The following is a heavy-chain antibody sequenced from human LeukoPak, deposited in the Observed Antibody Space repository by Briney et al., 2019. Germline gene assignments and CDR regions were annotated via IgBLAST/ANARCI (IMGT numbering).Heavy chain of an antibody. CDR3: ARDLGMGTRIDY. V-gene: IGHV3-30*02. D-gene: IGHD1/OR15-1a*01. CDR2: IRYHGSNQ. Sequence: GGSLRLSCAASGFTFTSYGMHWVRQAPGKGLEWVAFIRYHGSNQYYTDSVKGRFTISRDNSQNTLSLQMNSLRTEDTAMYSCARDLGMGTRIDYWGQGTLVTVPS. J-gene: IGHJ4*02. CDR1: GFTFTSYG.